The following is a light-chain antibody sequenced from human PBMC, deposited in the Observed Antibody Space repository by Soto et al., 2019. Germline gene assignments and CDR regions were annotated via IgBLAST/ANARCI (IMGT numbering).Light chain of an antibody. Sequence: EIVLTQSPGTLSLSPGERVTLSCGASQSVPANYLAWYQQKPGQAPRLLIYGASNRATGIPDRFSGSGSGTDFTRTVSRLEPEDFAVYFCLQYGTPWWTFGQGARVKIK. CDR2: GAS. J-gene: IGKJ1*01. V-gene: IGKV3-20*01. CDR1: QSVPANY. CDR3: LQYGTPWWT.